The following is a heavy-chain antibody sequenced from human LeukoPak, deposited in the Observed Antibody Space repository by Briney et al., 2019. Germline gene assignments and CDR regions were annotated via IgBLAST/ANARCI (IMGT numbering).Heavy chain of an antibody. J-gene: IGHJ4*02. CDR3: ARDPSGSGWSLNS. CDR2: ITTTSSTM. Sequence: PGGSLRLSCAASGFTFSSYAMSWVRQAPGKGLEWVSYITTTSSTMYYADSVKGRFTISRDNAKDSLYLQMSSLRAEDTAVYYCARDPSGSGWSLNSWGQGTLVTVSS. V-gene: IGHV3-48*01. CDR1: GFTFSSYA. D-gene: IGHD6-19*01.